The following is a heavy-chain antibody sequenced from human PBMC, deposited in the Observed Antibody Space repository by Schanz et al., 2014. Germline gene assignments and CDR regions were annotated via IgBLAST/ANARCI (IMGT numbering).Heavy chain of an antibody. V-gene: IGHV1-8*01. D-gene: IGHD1-1*01. J-gene: IGHJ4*02. Sequence: QVQLVQSGPEVKKPGASVRVSCKASGYSFTTYDVNWVRQATGQGLEWMGWMNPTTGNRGYAQNFQGRVTMTRDTSLRTAYMEMTDLKFEVAGLYCCSIHDEDSPSWGQGTLIDVSS. CDR2: MNPTTGNR. CDR3: SIHDEDSPS. CDR1: GYSFTTYD.